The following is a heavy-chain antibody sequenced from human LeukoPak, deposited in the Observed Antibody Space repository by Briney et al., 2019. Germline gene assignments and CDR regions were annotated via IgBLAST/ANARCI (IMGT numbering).Heavy chain of an antibody. CDR3: ARATGYYDFWSGYYADYYYYYMDV. J-gene: IGHJ6*03. Sequence: GGSLRLSCAASGFTFDDYGMSWVRQAPGKGLEWDSGINWNGGSTGYADSVKGRFTISRDNAKNSLYLQMNSLRAEDTALYYCARATGYYDFWSGYYADYYYYYMDVWGKGTTVTVSS. CDR2: INWNGGST. CDR1: GFTFDDYG. D-gene: IGHD3-3*01. V-gene: IGHV3-20*04.